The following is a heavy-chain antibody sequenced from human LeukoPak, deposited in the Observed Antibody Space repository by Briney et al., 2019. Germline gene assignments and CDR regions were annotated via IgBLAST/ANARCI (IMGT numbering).Heavy chain of an antibody. CDR3: APPRGVTTENWFDP. Sequence: ASVKVSCKASGYTFTGYYMHWVRQAPGQGHEWMGWINPNSGGTNYAQKFQGRVTMTRDTSISTAYMELSRLRSDDAAVYYCAPPRGVTTENWFDPWGQGTLVTVSS. CDR2: INPNSGGT. V-gene: IGHV1-2*02. D-gene: IGHD4-11*01. CDR1: GYTFTGYY. J-gene: IGHJ5*02.